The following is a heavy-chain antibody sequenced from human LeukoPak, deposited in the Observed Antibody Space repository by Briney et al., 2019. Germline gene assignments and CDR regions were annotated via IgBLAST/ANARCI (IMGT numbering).Heavy chain of an antibody. CDR2: INHSGST. CDR3: VVAAISGDVY. J-gene: IGHJ4*02. CDR1: GGSFSSYY. V-gene: IGHV4-34*01. Sequence: RTSETLSLTCAVYGGSFSSYYWSWIRQPPGKGLEWIGEINHSGSTNYNPSLKSRVTISVDTSKNQFSLKLSSVTAADTAVYYCVVAAISGDVYWSQGTLVTVSS. D-gene: IGHD2-15*01.